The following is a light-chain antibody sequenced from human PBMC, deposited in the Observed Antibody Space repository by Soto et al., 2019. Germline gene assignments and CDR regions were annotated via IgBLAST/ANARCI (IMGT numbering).Light chain of an antibody. CDR3: QHYNSYSEA. Sequence: DIQMTQSPSSLSASVGDGVTISCRTSETISTYLNWYQQKPGKAPQLLIYAASTLQSGVPSRFSGSGSGTDFTLAISSLQPEDSATYYCQHYNSYSEAFGQGTKVELK. V-gene: IGKV1-39*01. J-gene: IGKJ1*01. CDR1: ETISTY. CDR2: AAS.